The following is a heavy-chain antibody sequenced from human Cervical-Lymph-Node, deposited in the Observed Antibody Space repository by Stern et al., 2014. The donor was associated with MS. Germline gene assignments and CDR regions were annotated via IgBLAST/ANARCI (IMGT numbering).Heavy chain of an antibody. CDR1: GGTFSSYS. Sequence: QVQLVQSGAEVKKPGSSVKVSCKVSGGTFSSYSLNWVRQAPGQGLEWMGGITPVFGTTNSQKKFQGKVTFSADGSKSTAYMEVNTLTSEDTAVYYCAREGIPGAGGPFDNWGQGTLVIVSS. J-gene: IGHJ4*02. D-gene: IGHD1-26*01. V-gene: IGHV1-69*01. CDR2: ITPVFGTT. CDR3: AREGIPGAGGPFDN.